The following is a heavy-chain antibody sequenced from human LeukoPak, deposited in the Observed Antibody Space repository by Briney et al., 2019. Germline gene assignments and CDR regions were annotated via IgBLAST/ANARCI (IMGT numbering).Heavy chain of an antibody. CDR2: INSDGSST. Sequence: GGSLRLSCAASGFSFSTYWMHWVRQAPGKGLVWVSRINSDGSSTSYADSVKGRFTISRDNAKDSLYLQMNSLRAEDTAVYYCARSGGNLDCWGQGSLVTVSS. CDR3: ARSGGNLDC. J-gene: IGHJ4*02. CDR1: GFSFSTYW. D-gene: IGHD4-23*01. V-gene: IGHV3-74*01.